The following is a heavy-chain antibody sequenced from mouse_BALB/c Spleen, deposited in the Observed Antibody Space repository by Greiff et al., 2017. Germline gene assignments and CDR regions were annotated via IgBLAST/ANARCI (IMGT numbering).Heavy chain of an antibody. CDR2: IYPGDGDT. D-gene: IGHD2-10*02. J-gene: IGHJ3*01. CDR3: AREGYGNPFAY. V-gene: IGHV1-82*01. Sequence: QVQLKQSGPELVKPGASVKISCKASGYAFSSSWMNWVKQRPGQGLEWIGRIYPGDGDTNYNGKFKGKATLTADKSSSTAYMQLSSLTSVDSAVYFCAREGYGNPFAYWGQGTLVTVSA. CDR1: GYAFSSSW.